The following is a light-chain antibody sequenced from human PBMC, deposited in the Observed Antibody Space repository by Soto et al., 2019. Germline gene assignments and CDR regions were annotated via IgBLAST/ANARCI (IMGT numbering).Light chain of an antibody. CDR2: GAS. Sequence: IVMTQSPATVSASPGERATLSCRASRSVSNNVAWYQQKPGQAPRLLLYGASTRATGIPARFSGSGSGTEFTLTISSLQSEDLAVYYCQQYNNWPRTFGQGTKVDIK. J-gene: IGKJ1*01. CDR3: QQYNNWPRT. CDR1: RSVSNN. V-gene: IGKV3-15*01.